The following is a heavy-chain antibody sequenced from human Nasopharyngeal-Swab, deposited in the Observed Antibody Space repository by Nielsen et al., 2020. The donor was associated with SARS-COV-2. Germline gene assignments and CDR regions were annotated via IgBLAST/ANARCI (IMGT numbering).Heavy chain of an antibody. D-gene: IGHD3-3*01. CDR3: AKISEYDFWSGYSRYFDY. J-gene: IGHJ4*02. Sequence: GESLKISCAASGFTFSSYAMTWVRQAPGKGLEWVSGINGGGVSTYYADSVKGRFTISRDNSKNTLYLQMNSLRGEDTAVYYCAKISEYDFWSGYSRYFDYWGQGIQVTVSS. CDR2: INGGGVST. CDR1: GFTFSSYA. V-gene: IGHV3-23*01.